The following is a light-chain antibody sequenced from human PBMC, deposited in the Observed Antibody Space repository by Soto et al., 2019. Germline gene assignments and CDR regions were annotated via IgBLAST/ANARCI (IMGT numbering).Light chain of an antibody. V-gene: IGLV2-14*01. CDR2: DVS. CDR1: SSDVGGYNY. J-gene: IGLJ2*01. Sequence: QSVLTQPASVSGSPGQSITISCTGTSSDVGGYNYVSWYQQHPGKAPKLMIYDVSNRPSGVSNRFSGSKSGNTASLTISGLQAEDEADYYCSSCTSSSTPETVVFGGGTKLTVL. CDR3: SSCTSSSTPETVV.